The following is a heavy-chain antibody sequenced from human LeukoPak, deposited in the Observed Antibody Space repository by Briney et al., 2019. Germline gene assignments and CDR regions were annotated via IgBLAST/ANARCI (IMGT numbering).Heavy chain of an antibody. CDR2: IKSKTDGGTT. V-gene: IGHV3-15*01. D-gene: IGHD2/OR15-2a*01. CDR3: TTVIPGIYYFDH. Sequence: GGSLRLSCAASGFTFSNAWMSWVRQAPGKGLEWVGRIKSKTDGGTTDYTAPLKGRFTISRDDSKNTLYLQMNSLKTEDTALYFCTTVIPGIYYFDHWGQGTLVTVSS. J-gene: IGHJ4*02. CDR1: GFTFSNAW.